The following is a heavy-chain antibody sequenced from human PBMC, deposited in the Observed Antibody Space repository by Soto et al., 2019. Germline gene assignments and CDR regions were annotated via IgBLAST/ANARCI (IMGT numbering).Heavy chain of an antibody. J-gene: IGHJ4*02. CDR1: GCTFSNYH. CDR3: AKGLMVRGAIFDY. D-gene: IGHD3-10*01. V-gene: IGHV3-48*01. Sequence: GGSLRLSCAASGCTFSNYHMNWVRQVPGKGLEWVSYISASGSTVYFADSVKGRFTISRDNARNSLYLQMNSLRAEDTAVYYCAKGLMVRGAIFDYWGQGTLVTVSS. CDR2: ISASGSTV.